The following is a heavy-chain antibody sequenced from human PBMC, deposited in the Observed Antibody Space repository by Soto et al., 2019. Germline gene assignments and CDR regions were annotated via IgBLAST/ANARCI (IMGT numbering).Heavy chain of an antibody. CDR3: ARDPGYSYGNT. D-gene: IGHD5-18*01. Sequence: ASVKVSFKASGGTFSSYTISWVLQAPGQGLEWMGRIIPILGIANYAQKFQGRVTITADKSTSTAYMELSSLRSEDTAEYYCARDPGYSYGNTWGQGTLVTVSS. J-gene: IGHJ5*02. CDR2: IIPILGIA. V-gene: IGHV1-69*04. CDR1: GGTFSSYT.